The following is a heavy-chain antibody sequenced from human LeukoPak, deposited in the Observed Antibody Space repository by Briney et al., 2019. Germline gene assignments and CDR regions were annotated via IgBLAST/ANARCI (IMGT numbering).Heavy chain of an antibody. Sequence: PGGSLRLSCTASGFSFSTFAMAWVRQAPGRGLDWVSGVYAGGSVANYADSVKGRFTISRDNSKNTLYLQMNNLRVEDMAVYYCAKNNDFDYWGQGTLVTVSS. V-gene: IGHV3-23*03. J-gene: IGHJ4*02. D-gene: IGHD1-1*01. CDR2: VYAGGSVA. CDR1: GFSFSTFA. CDR3: AKNNDFDY.